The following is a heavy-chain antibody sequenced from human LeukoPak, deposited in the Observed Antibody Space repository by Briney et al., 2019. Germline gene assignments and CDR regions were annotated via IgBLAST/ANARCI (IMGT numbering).Heavy chain of an antibody. CDR2: IRSKAYGGTT. Sequence: GGSLRLSCAASGFTLSSYAMSWFRQAPGKGLEWVGFIRSKAYGGTTEYAASVKGRFTISRDDSKSIAYLQMNSLKTEDTAVYYCTRDEYYFDYWGQGTLVTVSS. V-gene: IGHV3-49*03. CDR3: TRDEYYFDY. CDR1: GFTLSSYA. J-gene: IGHJ4*02.